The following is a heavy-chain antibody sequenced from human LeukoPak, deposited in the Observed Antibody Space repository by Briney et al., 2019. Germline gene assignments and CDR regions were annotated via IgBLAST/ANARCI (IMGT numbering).Heavy chain of an antibody. D-gene: IGHD6-19*01. CDR3: AKRAGIAVAGDAFDI. V-gene: IGHV3-9*01. CDR2: ISWNSGSI. Sequence: ALRLSCAASGFTFDDYAMHRVRQAPGKGLEWVSGISWNSGSIGYADSVKGRFTISRDNAKNSLYLQMNSLRAEDTALYYCAKRAGIAVAGDAFDIWGQGTMVTVSS. J-gene: IGHJ3*02. CDR1: GFTFDDYA.